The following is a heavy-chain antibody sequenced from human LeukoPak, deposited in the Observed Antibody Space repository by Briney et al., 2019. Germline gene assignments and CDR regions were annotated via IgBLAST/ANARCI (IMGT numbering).Heavy chain of an antibody. CDR3: ARAGVVAGTYYYYYYMDV. V-gene: IGHV4-61*05. CDR2: IYYSGST. Sequence: SETLSLTCTVSGGSISSSSYYWGWIRQPPEKGLEWIGYIYYSGSTNYNPSLKSRVTISVDTSKNQFSLKLSSVTAADTAVYYCARAGVVAGTYYYYYYMDVWGKGTTVTVSS. J-gene: IGHJ6*03. D-gene: IGHD6-19*01. CDR1: GGSISSSSYY.